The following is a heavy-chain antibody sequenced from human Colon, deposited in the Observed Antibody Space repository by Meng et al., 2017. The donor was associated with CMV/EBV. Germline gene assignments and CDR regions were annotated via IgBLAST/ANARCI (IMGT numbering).Heavy chain of an antibody. D-gene: IGHD3-16*01. Sequence: GQRVQSGAEVRMPGASVKVSCKASGYSFTGYYIHWVRQAPGQGLEWMGWMDPTTGRTDYAQKFQGTVTMTRDTSISTAYLELSRLTSDDTAVYYCASHSSYVWGSHHWGQGTLVTVSS. CDR1: GYSFTGYY. CDR2: MDPTTGRT. CDR3: ASHSSYVWGSHH. V-gene: IGHV1-2*02. J-gene: IGHJ1*01.